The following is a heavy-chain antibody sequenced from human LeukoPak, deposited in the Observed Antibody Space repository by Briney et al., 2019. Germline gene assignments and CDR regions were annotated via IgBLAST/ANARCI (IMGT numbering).Heavy chain of an antibody. CDR1: GFTVSSNY. J-gene: IGHJ4*02. CDR2: IYSGGTT. D-gene: IGHD3-9*01. Sequence: GGSLRLSCAASGFTVSSNYMSWVRQAPGRGLEWVSVIYSGGTTYYADSVKGRFTISRDNAKNSLYLQMNSLRAEDTAVYYCALGYDILTGRFDYWGQGTLVTVSS. CDR3: ALGYDILTGRFDY. V-gene: IGHV3-66*01.